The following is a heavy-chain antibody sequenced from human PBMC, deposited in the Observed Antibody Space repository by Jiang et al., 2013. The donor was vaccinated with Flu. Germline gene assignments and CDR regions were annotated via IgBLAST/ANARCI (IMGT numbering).Heavy chain of an antibody. V-gene: IGHV3-23*01. Sequence: VQLLESGGGLVQPGGSLRLSCAASGFTFSIYVMSWVRQAPGKGLEWVSGISGSGDGTYYADSVKGRFTISRDNSKNTLFLQMNSLRADDTAVYYCAKSPFYDFWSGRNYYFYGLDVWGQGTTVTVSS. J-gene: IGHJ6*02. CDR1: GFTFSIYV. CDR2: ISGSGDGT. CDR3: AKSPFYDFWSGRNYYFYGLDV. D-gene: IGHD3-3*01.